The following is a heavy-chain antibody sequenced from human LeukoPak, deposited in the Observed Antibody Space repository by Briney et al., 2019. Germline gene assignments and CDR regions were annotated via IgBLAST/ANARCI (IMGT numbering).Heavy chain of an antibody. J-gene: IGHJ5*02. V-gene: IGHV4-61*02. CDR2: IYTSGST. CDR3: ARDQEGTTWHKGGFDP. CDR1: GGSITSGNYY. Sequence: SETLSLTCTVSGGSITSGNYYWSWIRQPAGKGLEWIGRIYTSGSTNYNPSLKSRVTISVDTSKNQFSLELTSVTATDTAVYYCARDQEGTTWHKGGFDPWGQGTLVTVSS. D-gene: IGHD1-14*01.